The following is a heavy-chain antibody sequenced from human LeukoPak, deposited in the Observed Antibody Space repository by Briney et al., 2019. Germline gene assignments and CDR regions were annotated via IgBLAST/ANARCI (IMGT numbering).Heavy chain of an antibody. V-gene: IGHV4-59*01. CDR2: IYYSGST. CDR3: ARDFYGRRYCSSTSCYEGTGWFDP. J-gene: IGHJ5*02. Sequence: SETLSLTCTVSGGSISSYYWGWIRQPPGKGLEWIGYIYYSGSTNYNPSLKSRVTISVDTSKNQFSLKLSSVTAADTAVYYCARDFYGRRYCSSTSCYEGTGWFDPWGQGTLVTVSS. D-gene: IGHD2-2*01. CDR1: GGSISSYY.